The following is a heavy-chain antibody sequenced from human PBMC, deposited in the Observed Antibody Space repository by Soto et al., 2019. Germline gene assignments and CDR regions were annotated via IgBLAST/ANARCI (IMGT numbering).Heavy chain of an antibody. Sequence: PSGTLSLTCTGSGGTISTYFWSWIRQPPGKGLEWIGYIYYTGSTIYNPSLKSRVTISVDTSKNQFSVKLSSVTAADTAVYYCARHVIVAFSAAFDIWGHGPMVTVS. D-gene: IGHD5-12*01. CDR3: ARHVIVAFSAAFDI. CDR1: GGTISTYF. V-gene: IGHV4-59*08. CDR2: IYYTGST. J-gene: IGHJ3*02.